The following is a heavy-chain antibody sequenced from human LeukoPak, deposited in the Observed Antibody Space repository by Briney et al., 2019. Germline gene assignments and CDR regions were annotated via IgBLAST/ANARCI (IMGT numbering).Heavy chain of an antibody. Sequence: ASVKVSCKASGGTFSSYAISWVRQAPGQGLEWMGGIIPIFGIANYAQKFQGRVTITTDESTSTAYMELSSLRSEDTAVYYCARSPLVVPEVYYYYYMDVWGKGTTVTVSS. J-gene: IGHJ6*03. CDR3: ARSPLVVPEVYYYYYMDV. CDR1: GGTFSSYA. D-gene: IGHD2-2*01. CDR2: IIPIFGIA. V-gene: IGHV1-69*05.